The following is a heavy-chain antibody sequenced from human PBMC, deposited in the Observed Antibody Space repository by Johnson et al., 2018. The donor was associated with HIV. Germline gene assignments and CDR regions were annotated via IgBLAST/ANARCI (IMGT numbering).Heavy chain of an antibody. V-gene: IGHV3-30*03. J-gene: IGHJ3*02. D-gene: IGHD6-6*01. CDR2: ISYDETND. Sequence: VQLVEYGGGVVQPGRSLRLSCAASGFTFSSYGMHWVRQAPGKGLEWVAVISYDETNDYYADSVKGRFTISRDNSKNTLYLQMNSLRAEDTAVYYCARDILEYSSSVPDAFDIWGQGTMVTVSS. CDR3: ARDILEYSSSVPDAFDI. CDR1: GFTFSSYG.